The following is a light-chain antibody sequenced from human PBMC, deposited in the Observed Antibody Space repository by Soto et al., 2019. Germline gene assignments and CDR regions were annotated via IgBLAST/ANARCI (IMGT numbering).Light chain of an antibody. CDR1: SGSIASNY. CDR3: QSYDSDTVI. V-gene: IGLV6-57*01. Sequence: NFMLTQPHSVSESPGQTVTISCTRSSGSIASNYVQWYQQRPGSSPTIVIYEDNQRPSGVPDRFSGSIDSSSSSASLTISDLKSEDEADYYCQSYDSDTVIFGGGTKLTVL. CDR2: EDN. J-gene: IGLJ2*01.